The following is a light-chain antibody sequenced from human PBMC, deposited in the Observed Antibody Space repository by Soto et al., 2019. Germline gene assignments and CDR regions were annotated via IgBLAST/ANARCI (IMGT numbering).Light chain of an antibody. CDR2: DVS. V-gene: IGLV2-14*03. J-gene: IGLJ1*01. CDR3: SSYTTSNTRQIV. CDR1: SSDVGGYNY. Sequence: QSALTQPASVSGSPEQSITISCTGTSSDVGGYNYVSWYQHHPGKAPKLIIYDVSNRPSGVSIRFSGSKSDNTASLTISGLQPKDEADYHCSSYTTSNTRQIVFGTGTKLTVL.